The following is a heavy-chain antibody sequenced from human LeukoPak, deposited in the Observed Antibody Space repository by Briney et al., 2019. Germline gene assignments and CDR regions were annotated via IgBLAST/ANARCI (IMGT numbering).Heavy chain of an antibody. V-gene: IGHV4-59*12. CDR2: IYYSGST. D-gene: IGHD3-10*01. J-gene: IGHJ3*02. CDR1: GGSISSYY. CDR3: ARSDGYGLVGI. Sequence: SETLSLTCTVSGGSISSYYWSWIRQPPGKGLEWIGYIYYSGSTNYNPSLKSRVTISVDTSESKFSLKVSSVTAADTAVYYCARSDGYGLVGIWGQGTMVTVSS.